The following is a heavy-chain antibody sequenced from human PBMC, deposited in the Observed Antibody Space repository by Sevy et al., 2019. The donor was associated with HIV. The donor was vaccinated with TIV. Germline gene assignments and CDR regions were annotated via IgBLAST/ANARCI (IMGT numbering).Heavy chain of an antibody. V-gene: IGHV3-48*03. CDR3: ARDLPPSATTVAHFDY. J-gene: IGHJ4*02. D-gene: IGHD4-17*01. CDR1: GFIFSSYE. CDR2: ISNSGSAL. Sequence: GGSLRLSCAASGFIFSSYEMNWVRQAPGKGLEWISYISNSGSALYYSDSVRGRFSISRDNARNSLYLQMNSLRAEDTDVYYCARDLPPSATTVAHFDYWGQGTLLTVSS.